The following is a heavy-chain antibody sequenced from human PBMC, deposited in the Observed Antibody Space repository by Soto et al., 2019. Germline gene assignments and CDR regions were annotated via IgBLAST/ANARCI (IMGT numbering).Heavy chain of an antibody. J-gene: IGHJ4*02. CDR2: MNSDGSDT. CDR3: ATNNSGVSNGRNPY. CDR1: GFTFSNYW. Sequence: EVQLVESGGALVQPGGSLRLSCAASGFTFSNYWMHWVRQAPGKGLVWMSRMNSDGSDTVYADPVKGRFTISRDNAKNSVYMPRNSLTVEDTAVYYCATNNSGVSNGRNPYSGQ. D-gene: IGHD2-15*01. V-gene: IGHV3-74*01.